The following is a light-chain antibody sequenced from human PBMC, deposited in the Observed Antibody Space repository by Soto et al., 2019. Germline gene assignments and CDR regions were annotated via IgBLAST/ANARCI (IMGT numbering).Light chain of an antibody. V-gene: IGKV3-11*01. J-gene: IGKJ5*01. Sequence: EIVLTQSPATLSLSPWERATLSCVASQSVSSYLAWYQQKPGQAPRLLIYDASNRATGIPARFSGSGSGTDFTLTISSLEPEDFAVYYCQQRSNWPPITFGQGTRLET. CDR2: DAS. CDR1: QSVSSY. CDR3: QQRSNWPPIT.